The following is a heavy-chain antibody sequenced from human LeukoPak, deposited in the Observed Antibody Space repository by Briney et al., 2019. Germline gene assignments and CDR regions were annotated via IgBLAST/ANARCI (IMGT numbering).Heavy chain of an antibody. J-gene: IGHJ4*02. D-gene: IGHD6-6*01. CDR1: GGSISSYY. CDR3: ARLLDGAARY. CDR2: IYTSGST. Sequence: SETLSLTCTVSGGSISSYYWSWIRQPPGKGLEWIGYIYTSGSTNYNPSLKSRVTISVDTSKNQFSLKLSSVTAADTAVYYCARLLDGAARYWGQGTLVTVSS. V-gene: IGHV4-4*09.